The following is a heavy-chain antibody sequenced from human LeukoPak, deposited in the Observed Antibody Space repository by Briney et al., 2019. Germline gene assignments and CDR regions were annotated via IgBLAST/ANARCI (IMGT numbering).Heavy chain of an antibody. Sequence: SETLSLTCTVSGGSISSSSYYWGWIRQPPGKGLEWIGSICYSGSTYYNPSLKSRVTISVDTSKNQFSLKLSSVTAADTAVYYCAGGGYDFWSGYYYARTSNFDYWGQGTLVTVSS. V-gene: IGHV4-39*01. CDR3: AGGGYDFWSGYYYARTSNFDY. CDR1: GGSISSSSYY. D-gene: IGHD3-3*01. J-gene: IGHJ4*02. CDR2: ICYSGST.